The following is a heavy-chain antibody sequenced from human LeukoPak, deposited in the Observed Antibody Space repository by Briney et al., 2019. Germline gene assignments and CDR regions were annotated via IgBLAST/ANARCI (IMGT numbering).Heavy chain of an antibody. J-gene: IGHJ2*01. CDR3: ARGSSSPEELSFDL. Sequence: ASVKVSCKASGYTFTSYYMHWVRQAPGQGLEWMGIINPSGGSTSYAQKFQGRVTMTRDTSTSTVYMELSSLSSEDTAEHYCARGSSSPEELSFDLCVRGTLVTVSS. D-gene: IGHD6-13*01. V-gene: IGHV1-46*01. CDR1: GYTFTSYY. CDR2: INPSGGST.